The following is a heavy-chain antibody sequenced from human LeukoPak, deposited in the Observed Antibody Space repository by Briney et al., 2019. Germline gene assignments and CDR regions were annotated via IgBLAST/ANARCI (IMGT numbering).Heavy chain of an antibody. CDR2: IRYDGSNK. Sequence: GGSLRLSCAGSGFIFRNYGMHWVRQAPGKGLEWVAFIRYDGSNKYYADSVKGRFTISRDNSKNTLYLQMNSLRAEDTAVYYCAKPLGYCSSTSCYLSEYFQHWGQGTLVTVSS. D-gene: IGHD2-2*01. CDR3: AKPLGYCSSTSCYLSEYFQH. J-gene: IGHJ1*01. V-gene: IGHV3-30*02. CDR1: GFIFRNYG.